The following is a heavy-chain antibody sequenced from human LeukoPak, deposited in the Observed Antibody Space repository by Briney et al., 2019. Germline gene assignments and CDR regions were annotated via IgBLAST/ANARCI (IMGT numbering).Heavy chain of an antibody. CDR3: AKKYSGYDFDN. J-gene: IGHJ4*01. D-gene: IGHD5-12*01. Sequence: GGSLRLSCAASGFTLRSYDMSWVRQAPGKGLEWVAATSGSCVNSYYADSVRGRFTISRDISQNTLYLQMDSLRAEDAALFYFAKKYSGYDFDNWGQGTLVTVSS. V-gene: IGHV3-23*01. CDR1: GFTLRSYD. CDR2: TSGSCVNS.